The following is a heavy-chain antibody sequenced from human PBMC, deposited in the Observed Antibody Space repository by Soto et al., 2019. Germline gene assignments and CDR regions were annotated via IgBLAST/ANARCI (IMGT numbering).Heavy chain of an antibody. V-gene: IGHV1-2*02. CDR2: TNPSNGGT. CDR1: GYTFTGYY. J-gene: IGHJ4*02. CDR3: AREVGGGRQYYFDS. Sequence: AASVKVSCKASGYTFTGYYIHWVRQAPGQGLEWMGWTNPSNGGTNYAQKFQGRVTMTRDTSLSIGYMELTTLRSDDTAVFYCAREVGGGRQYYFDSWGLGTLVTVSS. D-gene: IGHD3-16*01.